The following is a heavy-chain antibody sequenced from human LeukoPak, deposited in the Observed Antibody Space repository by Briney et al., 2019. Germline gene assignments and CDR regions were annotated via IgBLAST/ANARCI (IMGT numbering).Heavy chain of an antibody. D-gene: IGHD3-9*01. CDR3: TRDLMDYDVSTGLHHYYMDV. CDR1: GFTVSSSY. Sequence: PGGSLRLSCAASGFTVSSSYMSWVRQAPGKGLVWVSRINGDGRNINYADSVRGRFTISRDNAKNTLYLQMNTLRVEDTAVYYCTRDLMDYDVSTGLHHYYMDVWGQGTTVTVSS. CDR2: INGDGRNI. J-gene: IGHJ6*02. V-gene: IGHV3-74*01.